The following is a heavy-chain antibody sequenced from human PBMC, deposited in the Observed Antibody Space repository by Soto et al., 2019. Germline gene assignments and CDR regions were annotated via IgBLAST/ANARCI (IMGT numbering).Heavy chain of an antibody. CDR2: IYYSGST. CDR1: GGALSTYY. J-gene: IGHJ6*02. CDR3: ASDRSSGWDQGYGMDV. V-gene: IGHV4-59*01. Sequence: SDTRSLTCPVYGGALSTYYWSWIRKHPGKGLEWIGYIYYSGSTSYNPSLKSRVTISVDTSKNQCSLKLRSVTAADTAVYHCASDRSSGWDQGYGMDVWGQGTTVTVSS. D-gene: IGHD6-19*01.